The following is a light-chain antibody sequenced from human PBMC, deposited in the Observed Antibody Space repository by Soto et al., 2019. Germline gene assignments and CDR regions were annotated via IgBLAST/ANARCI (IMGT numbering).Light chain of an antibody. V-gene: IGLV1-51*01. CDR3: GTWDSSLSAPVV. Sequence: SVLTQPPSVSAAPGQKVTISCSGSSSNIGNNYVSWYQQLPGTAPKLLIYDNNKRPSGIPDRFSGSKSGTSATLGITGLQTGDEADYYCGTWDSSLSAPVVFGGGTKVTVL. CDR1: SSNIGNNY. CDR2: DNN. J-gene: IGLJ2*01.